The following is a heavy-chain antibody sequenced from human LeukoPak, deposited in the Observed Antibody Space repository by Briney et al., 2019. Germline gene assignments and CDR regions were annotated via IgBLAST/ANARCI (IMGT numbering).Heavy chain of an antibody. CDR1: GYTFTSYG. CDR3: ARDRWFGELLSIRTNDY. Sequence: ASVKVSCKASGYTFTSYGIIWVRQAPGQGLEWMGWISAYNGNTNYAQKLQGRVTMTTDTSTSTAYMELRSLRSDDTAVYYCARDRWFGELLSIRTNDYWGQGTLVTVSS. D-gene: IGHD3-10*01. CDR2: ISAYNGNT. J-gene: IGHJ4*02. V-gene: IGHV1-18*01.